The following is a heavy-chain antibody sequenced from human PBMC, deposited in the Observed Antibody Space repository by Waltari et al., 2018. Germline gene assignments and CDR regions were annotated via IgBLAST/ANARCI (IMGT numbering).Heavy chain of an antibody. D-gene: IGHD1-1*01. CDR1: GGSFSGYR. CDR2: IDQKGRT. CDR3: ARGLESYNWFDP. V-gene: IGHV4-34*01. Sequence: QERLEQWGAGQLKSSAILSLTCAVYGGSFSGYRWNWHRQSPGKGLEWIGEIDQKGRTKYNPSLESRTIISLDTYKNQFSLTLSAVTAADTSLYYCARGLESYNWFDPWGQGTLVTVSS. J-gene: IGHJ5*02.